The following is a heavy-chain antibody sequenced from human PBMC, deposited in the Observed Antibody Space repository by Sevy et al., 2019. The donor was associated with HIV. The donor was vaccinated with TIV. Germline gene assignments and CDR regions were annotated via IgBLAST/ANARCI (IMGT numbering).Heavy chain of an antibody. D-gene: IGHD1-26*01. Sequence: GGSLRLSCAASGFTFSSYAMHWVRQAPGKGLEWVAVISYDGSNKYYADSVKGRFTISRDNSENTLYLQMNSLRAEDMAVYYCARDLGGSYDYYYYGMDVWVQGTTVTVFS. J-gene: IGHJ6*02. V-gene: IGHV3-30-3*01. CDR1: GFTFSSYA. CDR3: ARDLGGSYDYYYYGMDV. CDR2: ISYDGSNK.